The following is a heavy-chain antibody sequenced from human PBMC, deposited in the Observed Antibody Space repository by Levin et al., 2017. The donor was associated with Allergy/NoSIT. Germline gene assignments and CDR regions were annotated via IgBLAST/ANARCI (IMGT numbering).Heavy chain of an antibody. CDR1: GYTFTAYY. CDR2: INPNSGGT. V-gene: IGHV1-2*02. CDR3: ARFNYTLGSIGGWFDP. Sequence: ASVKVSCKASGYTFTAYYIHWVRQAPGQGLEWMGWINPNSGGTNYAQKFQGRVTMTRDTSIGTAYMELSSLRSDDTAVYYCARFNYTLGSIGGWFDPWGQGTLVIVSS. J-gene: IGHJ5*02. D-gene: IGHD6-6*01.